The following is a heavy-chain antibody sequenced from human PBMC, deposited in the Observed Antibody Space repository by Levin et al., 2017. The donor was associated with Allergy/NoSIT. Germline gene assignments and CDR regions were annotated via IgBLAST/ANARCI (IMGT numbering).Heavy chain of an antibody. J-gene: IGHJ3*02. CDR2: TSYDGGNR. CDR1: GFIFSNYG. D-gene: IGHD3-16*02. CDR3: AKGKVGGSNRRPRDAFDM. Sequence: GGSLRLSCAASGFIFSNYGIHWVRQAPGKGLEWVAVTSYDGGNRYYGDSVKGRFTISRDNSQNTVDLQMNSPRPEDTAVYYGAKGKVGGSNRRPRDAFDMWGQGTTVTVSS. V-gene: IGHV3-30*18.